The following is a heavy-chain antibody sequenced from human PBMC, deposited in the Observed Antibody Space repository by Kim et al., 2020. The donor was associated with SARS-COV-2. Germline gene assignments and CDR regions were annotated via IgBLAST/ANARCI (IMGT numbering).Heavy chain of an antibody. V-gene: IGHV7-4-1*02. CDR2: INTHTGNP. D-gene: IGHD2-21*02. J-gene: IGHJ4*02. CDR3: ARDPRLRGDY. CDR1: GYTFTSYA. Sequence: ASVKVSCQTSGYTFTSYAMHWVRQAPGQGLEWMGWINTHTGNPMYAQGFTGRYVFSLNTSASTAYLQINSLKEDDTAVFYCARDPRLRGDYWGQGTRVTVSS.